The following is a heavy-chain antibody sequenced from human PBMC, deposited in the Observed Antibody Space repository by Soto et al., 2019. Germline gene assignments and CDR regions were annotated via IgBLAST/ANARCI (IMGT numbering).Heavy chain of an antibody. D-gene: IGHD3-10*01. CDR3: ARVLYYGSGSYSPYGMDV. CDR2: VSPPFRTS. CDR1: GVSFNNNG. Sequence: QVQLVQSGAEVKTPGSSVKVSCKTSGVSFNNNGIGWVRQAPGHGLEWMGGVSPPFRTSNYARKFQGRISITADASTGTVNMELSSLTSEDTAQYYCARVLYYGSGSYSPYGMDVWGQGTRVTVSS. V-gene: IGHV1-69*01. J-gene: IGHJ6*02.